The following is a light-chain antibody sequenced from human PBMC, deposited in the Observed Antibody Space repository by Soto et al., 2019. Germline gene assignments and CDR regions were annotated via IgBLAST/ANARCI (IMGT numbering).Light chain of an antibody. J-gene: IGLJ1*01. Sequence: QSALTQPASVSGSPGQSITISCTGTSNDVGGYNYVSWYQQYPGKAPKLMISEVNNRPSGVSIRFSGSKSGNTASLTISGLQAEDEADYYCSSYTSSSAYVFGTGTKVTVL. V-gene: IGLV2-14*01. CDR3: SSYTSSSAYV. CDR1: SNDVGGYNY. CDR2: EVN.